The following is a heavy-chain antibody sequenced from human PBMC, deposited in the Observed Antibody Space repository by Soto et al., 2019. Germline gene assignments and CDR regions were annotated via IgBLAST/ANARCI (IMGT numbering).Heavy chain of an antibody. V-gene: IGHV4-61*01. D-gene: IGHD5-18*01. CDR3: ARGYSYGSNFDY. Sequence: PSETLSLTCTVSGGSVSSGSYYWSWIRQPPGKGLEWIGYIYYSGSTNYNPSLKSRVTISVDTSKNQFSLKLSSVTAADTAVYYCARGYSYGSNFDYWGQGTLVTVSS. J-gene: IGHJ4*02. CDR2: IYYSGST. CDR1: GGSVSSGSYY.